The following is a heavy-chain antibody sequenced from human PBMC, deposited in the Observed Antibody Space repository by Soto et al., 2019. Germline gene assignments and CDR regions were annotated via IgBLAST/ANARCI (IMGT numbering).Heavy chain of an antibody. CDR2: ISGSGDRT. D-gene: IGHD5-12*01. V-gene: IGHV3-23*01. J-gene: IGHJ3*01. Sequence: EVQLSESGGGLVQPGGSLRLSCEASVFTFSTSVMSWVRQAPGKGLQWVSSISGSGDRTHYAEPVKGRFTVSRDNTKNTLYLDMNTVIADDTALYYCTWCLVARDAFDEWGQGTMVIVSS. CDR3: TWCLVARDAFDE. CDR1: VFTFSTSV.